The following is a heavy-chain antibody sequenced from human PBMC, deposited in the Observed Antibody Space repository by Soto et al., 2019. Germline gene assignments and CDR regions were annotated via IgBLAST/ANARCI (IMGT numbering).Heavy chain of an antibody. V-gene: IGHV3-53*01. D-gene: IGHD2-21*02. CDR1: GFTVSRDY. J-gene: IGHJ6*02. CDR2: IYTGGST. Sequence: PGGSLRLSCAASGFTVSRDYMSWVRQAPGKGLEWVSVIYTGGSTYYADSVKGRFTFSRDNAKNTLYLQMNSLRAEDTAVYYCGRDLAYCGGDCYSDYYYYGMDVWGQGTTVTVSS. CDR3: GRDLAYCGGDCYSDYYYYGMDV.